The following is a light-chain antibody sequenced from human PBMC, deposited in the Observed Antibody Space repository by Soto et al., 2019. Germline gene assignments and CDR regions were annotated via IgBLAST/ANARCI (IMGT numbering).Light chain of an antibody. V-gene: IGKV3-15*01. J-gene: IGKJ1*01. CDR3: QQSNNWPWT. Sequence: EVLMTQSPATLSVSPGGRATLSCRASQSVSGKLAWYQQKPGQAPRLLIYDASTRATGIPARFSGSGSGTEFTLTISSLQSEDFAVYYCQQSNNWPWTFGQGTKVDIK. CDR1: QSVSGK. CDR2: DAS.